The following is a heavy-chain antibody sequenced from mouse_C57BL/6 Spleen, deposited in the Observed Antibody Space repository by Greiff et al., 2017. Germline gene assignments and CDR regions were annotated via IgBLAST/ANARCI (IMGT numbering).Heavy chain of an antibody. CDR2: ISYDGSN. J-gene: IGHJ1*03. V-gene: IGHV3-6*01. Sequence: EVQLQESGPGLVKPSQSLSLTCSVTGYSITSGYYWNWIRQFPGNKLEWMGYISYDGSNNYNPSLKNRISITRDTSKNQFFLKLNSVTTEDTATYYCASLYYYGSIYWYFDVWGTGTTVTVSS. CDR1: GYSITSGYY. CDR3: ASLYYYGSIYWYFDV. D-gene: IGHD1-1*01.